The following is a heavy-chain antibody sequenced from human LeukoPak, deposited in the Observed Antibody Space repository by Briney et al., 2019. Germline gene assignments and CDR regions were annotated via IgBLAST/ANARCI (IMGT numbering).Heavy chain of an antibody. Sequence: PGGSLRLSCAASGFTFSSYWMHWVRQAPGEGLVWVSRINSDGMSTSYADSVYGRFTIYRDKHKNTLYLQMHSLSAEDTAVYYCARDLWFGELLSPGFDYWGQGTLVTVSS. CDR2: INSDGMST. CDR3: ARDLWFGELLSPGFDY. J-gene: IGHJ4*02. CDR1: GFTFSSYW. D-gene: IGHD3-10*01. V-gene: IGHV3-74*01.